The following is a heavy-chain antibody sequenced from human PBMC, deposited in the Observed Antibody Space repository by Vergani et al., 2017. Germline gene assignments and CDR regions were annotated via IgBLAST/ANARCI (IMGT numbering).Heavy chain of an antibody. Sequence: EVQLVESGGGLVQPGGSLRLSCAASGFTFSSYEMNWVRQAPGKGLEWVSYISSSGSTIYYADSVKGRFTISRDNAKNSLYLQMNSLRAEDTAVYYCARNPFVASDDYSTSFDYWGQGTLVTVSS. CDR1: GFTFSSYE. V-gene: IGHV3-48*03. CDR3: ARNPFVASDDYSTSFDY. CDR2: ISSSGSTI. D-gene: IGHD4-11*01. J-gene: IGHJ4*02.